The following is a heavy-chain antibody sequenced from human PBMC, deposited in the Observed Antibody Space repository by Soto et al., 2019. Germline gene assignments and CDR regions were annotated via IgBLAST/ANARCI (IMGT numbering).Heavy chain of an antibody. CDR1: GGSVSSCSYY. Sequence: SETLSLTCTVSGGSVSSCSYYWSWIRQPPGKGLEWIGYIYYSGSTNYDPSLKSRVTISVDTSKNQFSLKLSSVTAADTAVYYCARGTPQPRYTAMVHFDYWGQGTLVTVSS. CDR2: IYYSGST. V-gene: IGHV4-61*01. D-gene: IGHD5-18*01. J-gene: IGHJ4*02. CDR3: ARGTPQPRYTAMVHFDY.